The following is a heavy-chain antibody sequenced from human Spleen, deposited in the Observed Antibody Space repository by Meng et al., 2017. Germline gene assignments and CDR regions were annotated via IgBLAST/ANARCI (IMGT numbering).Heavy chain of an antibody. CDR3: AGGYYGSGSYYNVDY. CDR2: ISGSGGTT. CDR1: GFTFNNYA. J-gene: IGHJ4*02. D-gene: IGHD3-10*01. Sequence: GGSLRLSCAASGFTFNNYAMSWVRQAPGKGLEWVSAISGSGGTTYYADSVKGRFTISRDNAKNSLYLQMNSLRAEDTAVYYCAGGYYGSGSYYNVDYWGQGTLVTVSS. V-gene: IGHV3-23*01.